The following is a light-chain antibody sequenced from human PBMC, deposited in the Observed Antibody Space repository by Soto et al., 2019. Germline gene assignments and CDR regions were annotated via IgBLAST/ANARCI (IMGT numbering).Light chain of an antibody. CDR2: WAS. CDR1: QSVLYSSNNNNY. J-gene: IGKJ1*01. V-gene: IGKV4-1*01. CDR3: HQYINAPWT. Sequence: DFVMTQSPDSLAVSLGERATINCKSSQSVLYSSNNNNYLSWYQQKPGQPPKLLIYWASIRESGDPDRFSGSGSGPDFTLTISILQAEDVAVSYCHQYINAPWTFGQGTKVEIK.